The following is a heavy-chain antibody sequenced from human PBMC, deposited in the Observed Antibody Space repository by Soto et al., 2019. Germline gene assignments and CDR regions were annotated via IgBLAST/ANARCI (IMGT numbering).Heavy chain of an antibody. CDR3: ARHRGAEAGQNFDY. D-gene: IGHD6-19*01. CDR2: IYYSGST. V-gene: IGHV4-39*01. CDR1: GGSISSSSYY. J-gene: IGHJ4*02. Sequence: SETLSLTCTVSGGSISSSSYYWGWIRQPPGKGLEWIGIIYYSGSTYYNPSLKSRVTISVDTSKNQFSLKLSPVTAAATAVFYCARHRGAEAGQNFDYWGQGTLVTVSS.